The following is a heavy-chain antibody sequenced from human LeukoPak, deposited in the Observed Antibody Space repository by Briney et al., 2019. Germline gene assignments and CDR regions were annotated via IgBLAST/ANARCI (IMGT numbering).Heavy chain of an antibody. J-gene: IGHJ6*02. V-gene: IGHV3-7*03. CDR2: IKQDGSEK. CDR3: ARSYCSGGSCYFYGMDV. D-gene: IGHD2-15*01. CDR1: GFTFSTYW. Sequence: GGSLRLSCAASGFTFSTYWMSWVRQAPGKGLEWVANIKQDGSEKYYVDSVKGRFTISRDNAKNSLYLQMNSLRAEDTALYHCARSYCSGGSCYFYGMDVWGQGTTVTVSS.